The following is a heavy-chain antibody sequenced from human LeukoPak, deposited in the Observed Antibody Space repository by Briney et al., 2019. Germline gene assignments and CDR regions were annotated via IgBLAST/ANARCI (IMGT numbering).Heavy chain of an antibody. Sequence: GGSLRLSCAASGFTFSSSWMSWVRQAPGKGLEWVANIKPDGSEKYYVDSVKGRFIISRDNAKDSLYLQMNSLRAQDTAVYYCAKVRYCSSTTCSNYFDHWGQGTLVTVSS. CDR3: AKVRYCSSTTCSNYFDH. V-gene: IGHV3-7*01. J-gene: IGHJ4*02. CDR1: GFTFSSSW. D-gene: IGHD2-2*01. CDR2: IKPDGSEK.